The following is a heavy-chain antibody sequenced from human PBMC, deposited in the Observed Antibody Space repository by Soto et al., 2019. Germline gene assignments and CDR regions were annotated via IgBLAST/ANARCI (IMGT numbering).Heavy chain of an antibody. V-gene: IGHV4-30-4*01. CDR1: GGSISSGDYY. CDR2: IYYSGST. J-gene: IGHJ6*02. Sequence: KPSETLSLTCTVSGGSISSGDYYWSWIRQPPGKGLEWIGYIYYSGSTYYNPSLKSRVTISVDTSKNQFSLKLSSVTAADTAVYYCARETSGSYYPYYYYGMDVWGQGTTVTVSS. D-gene: IGHD1-26*01. CDR3: ARETSGSYYPYYYYGMDV.